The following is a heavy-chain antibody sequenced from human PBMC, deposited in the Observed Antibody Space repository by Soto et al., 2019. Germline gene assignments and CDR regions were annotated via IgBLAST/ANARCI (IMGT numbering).Heavy chain of an antibody. CDR2: ISSNGGST. CDR1: GFTFSSYA. J-gene: IGHJ5*02. Sequence: GGSPRLSCAASGFTFSSYAMHWVRQAPGKGLEYVSAISSNGGSTYYANSVKGRFTISRDNSKNTLYLQMGSLRAEDMAVYYCARDGEGCSGGSCHSAAGKTWLDPWGQGTLVTVSS. D-gene: IGHD2-15*01. V-gene: IGHV3-64*01. CDR3: ARDGEGCSGGSCHSAAGKTWLDP.